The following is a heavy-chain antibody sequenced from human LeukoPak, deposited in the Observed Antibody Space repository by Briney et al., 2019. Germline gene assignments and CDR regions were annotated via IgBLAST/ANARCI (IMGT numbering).Heavy chain of an antibody. J-gene: IGHJ4*02. V-gene: IGHV3-11*01. CDR3: ARTYDSRGYFVDY. CDR2: ISSSGSNV. Sequence: GGSLRLSCGAAGFTFSAYHMSWIRQARGKGLECVSYISSSGSNVYYADSVKGRFTISRDNAKYSLFLEMNSLRAEGTAVYYCARTYDSRGYFVDYSGQGTRVTVSS. CDR1: GFTFSAYH. D-gene: IGHD3-22*01.